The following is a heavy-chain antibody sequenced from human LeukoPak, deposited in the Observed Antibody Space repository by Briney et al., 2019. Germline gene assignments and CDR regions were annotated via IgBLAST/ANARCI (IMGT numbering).Heavy chain of an antibody. CDR1: GFTVSSSY. J-gene: IGHJ4*02. CDR3: ATSRDGYKVAFDY. Sequence: PGGSLRLSCAASGFTVSSSYMSWVRQAPGKGLEWVSVIYSGGSTYYADSVKGRFTISRHNSKNTLYLQMNSLRAEDTAVYYCATSRDGYKVAFDYWGQGTLVTVSS. CDR2: IYSGGST. D-gene: IGHD5-24*01. V-gene: IGHV3-53*04.